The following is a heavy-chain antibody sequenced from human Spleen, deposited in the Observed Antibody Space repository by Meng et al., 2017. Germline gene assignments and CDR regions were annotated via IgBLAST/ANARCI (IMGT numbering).Heavy chain of an antibody. J-gene: IGHJ4*02. CDR1: GESLSGYY. V-gene: IGHV4-34*01. CDR2: INHGGST. Sequence: QVQLQQWAPGLLKPSETLSLTCAVYGESLSGYYWSWIRQPPGKGLEWIGEINHGGSTNYNPSLKSRVTISVDTSKNHFSLNLTSVTAADTAVYYCTRGKKYYYDSTGYFAYWGQGTLVTVSS. CDR3: TRGKKYYYDSTGYFAY. D-gene: IGHD3-22*01.